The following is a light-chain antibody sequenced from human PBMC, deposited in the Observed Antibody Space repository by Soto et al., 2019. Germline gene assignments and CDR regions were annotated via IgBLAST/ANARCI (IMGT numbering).Light chain of an antibody. V-gene: IGKV3-20*01. CDR2: GAS. CDR1: QTFSSRY. Sequence: GFSQSAGTVSLAPGERATLSCRASQTFSSRYFTWYQQKPGQAPRLLIYGASNRATGIPDRFSGSVSGTDFTLTISRLEPEDFAVYYCQHYDASQWTFGQGTKVDIK. CDR3: QHYDASQWT. J-gene: IGKJ1*01.